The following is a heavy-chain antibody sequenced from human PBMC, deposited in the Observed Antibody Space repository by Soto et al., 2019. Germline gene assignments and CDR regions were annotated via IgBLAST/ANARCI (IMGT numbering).Heavy chain of an antibody. D-gene: IGHD7-27*01. V-gene: IGHV3-9*01. CDR1: GFTFDGYA. J-gene: IGHJ6*02. CDR2: INWNSRDI. Sequence: EVQLVESGGGLVQTGRSLRLSCAASGFTFDGYAMHWVRQVPGKGLEWVSGINWNSRDIAYADSVKGRFTMSRDNAKNSLYLQMNSLRTEDTALYYCTKDRGMGTNYFYHGLYVWCQGTTVTVSS. CDR3: TKDRGMGTNYFYHGLYV.